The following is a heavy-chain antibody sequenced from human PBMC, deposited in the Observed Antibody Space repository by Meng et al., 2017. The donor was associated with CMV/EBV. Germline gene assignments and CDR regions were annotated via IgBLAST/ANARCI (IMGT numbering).Heavy chain of an antibody. J-gene: IGHJ6*02. V-gene: IGHV1-69*10. D-gene: IGHD6-13*01. CDR2: IIPILGIA. CDR3: ARAPRSSSPGPYYYYYGMDV. CDR1: GCTFSSYA. Sequence: SSVTVSCQASGCTFSSYAIRWVRQAPGQGLEWMGGIIPILGIANYAQKFQGRVTITADKSTSTAYMELSSLRSEDTAVYYCARAPRSSSPGPYYYYYGMDVWGQGTTVTVSS.